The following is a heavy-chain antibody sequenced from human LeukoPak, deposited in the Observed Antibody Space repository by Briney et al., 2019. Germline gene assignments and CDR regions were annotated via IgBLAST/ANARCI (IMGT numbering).Heavy chain of an antibody. CDR3: ATEARQVSGIVSARDY. V-gene: IGHV3-23*01. J-gene: IGHJ4*02. D-gene: IGHD6-13*01. CDR1: GFTFSSYA. CDR2: ISGSGDST. Sequence: GGSLRLSCAASGFTFSSYAMSWVRQAPGKGLEWVSAISGSGDSTYYADPVKGRFTISRDNSKNMLYLQMSNLRAEDTAVYYCATEARQVSGIVSARDYWGQGTLVTVSS.